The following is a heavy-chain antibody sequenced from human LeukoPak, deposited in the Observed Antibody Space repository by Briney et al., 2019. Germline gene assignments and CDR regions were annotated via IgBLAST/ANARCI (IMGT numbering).Heavy chain of an antibody. J-gene: IGHJ4*02. V-gene: IGHV4-39*01. CDR1: GASVSGSAYY. Sequence: PSETLSLTCTVSGASVSGSAYYWGWIRQPPGKGLEWIGNIYYSGSTYYNESLESRVTISIDTSKNQFSLKLSSVTAADTAVYYCARLRAGYCSSTSCRRWGQGTLVTVSS. CDR2: IYYSGST. D-gene: IGHD2-2*01. CDR3: ARLRAGYCSSTSCRR.